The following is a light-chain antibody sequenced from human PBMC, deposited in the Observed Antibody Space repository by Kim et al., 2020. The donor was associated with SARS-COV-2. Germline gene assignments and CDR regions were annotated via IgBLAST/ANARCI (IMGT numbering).Light chain of an antibody. CDR1: QSITRS. V-gene: IGKV3-15*01. Sequence: VSPGDRATLSCRASQSITRSLAWYQQKPGQAPRLLMYDASTRATAIPARFSGSGSGTEFTLTISSLQSEDFAVYYCQHYNKWPFTFGPGTKGDIK. CDR2: DAS. CDR3: QHYNKWPFT. J-gene: IGKJ3*01.